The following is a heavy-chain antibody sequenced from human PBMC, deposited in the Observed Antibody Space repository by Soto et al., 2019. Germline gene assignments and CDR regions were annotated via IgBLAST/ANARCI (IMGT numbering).Heavy chain of an antibody. CDR1: GYIFTSYW. V-gene: IGHV5-51*01. CDR2: IYPGDSDT. D-gene: IGHD3-22*01. CDR3: ARLDQFDNSARSTGEFDY. Sequence: PGESLKISCEGSGYIFTSYWIGWVRQMPGKGLEWMGIIYPGDSDTRYSPSFQGQVTISADKSISTAYLQWNSLKASDTAMYFCARLDQFDNSARSTGEFDYWGQGTMVTVSS. J-gene: IGHJ4*02.